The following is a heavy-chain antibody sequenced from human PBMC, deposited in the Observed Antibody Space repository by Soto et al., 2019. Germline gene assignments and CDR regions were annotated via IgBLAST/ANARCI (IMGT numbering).Heavy chain of an antibody. CDR2: IYYSGST. V-gene: IGHV4-31*03. D-gene: IGHD3-3*01. J-gene: IGHJ5*02. Sequence: SETLSLTCTVSGGSISSGGYYWSWIRQHPGKGLEWIGYIYYSGSTYYNPSLKSRVTISVDTSKNQFSLKLSSVTAADTAVYYFAREHLRFPAQNWFDPWGQGTLVTVSS. CDR3: AREHLRFPAQNWFDP. CDR1: GGSISSGGYY.